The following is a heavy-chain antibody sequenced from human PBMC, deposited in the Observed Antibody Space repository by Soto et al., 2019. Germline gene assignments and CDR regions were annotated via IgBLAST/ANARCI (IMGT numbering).Heavy chain of an antibody. CDR2: IYYSGST. CDR3: ATQDRGNIVLMVYADYYSDY. Sequence: SETLSLTCTVSGGSISSSSYYWGWIRQPPGKGLEWIGSIYYSGSTYYNPSLKSRVTISVDTSKNQFSLKLSSVTAADTAVYYCATQDRGNIVLMVYADYYSDYWGQGTLVTVSS. CDR1: GGSISSSSYY. J-gene: IGHJ4*02. V-gene: IGHV4-39*01. D-gene: IGHD2-8*01.